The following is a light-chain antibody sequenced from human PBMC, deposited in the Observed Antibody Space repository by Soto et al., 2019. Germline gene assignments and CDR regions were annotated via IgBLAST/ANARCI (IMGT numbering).Light chain of an antibody. CDR3: QQYCIAPYT. J-gene: IGKJ4*01. Sequence: DIVMTQSPDSLAVSLGERATINCKSSQSVLVTPDNKNNLAWYQQKPGHTHRLLIYWAFFRESGVPDRFSGSGSWTDFTLTISSLRAEDVAVYYCQQYCIAPYTFVGGNKVEIK. CDR1: QSVLVTPDNKNN. V-gene: IGKV4-1*01. CDR2: WAF.